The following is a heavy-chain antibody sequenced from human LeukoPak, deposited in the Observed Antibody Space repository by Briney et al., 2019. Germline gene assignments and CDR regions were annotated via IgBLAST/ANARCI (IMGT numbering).Heavy chain of an antibody. D-gene: IGHD6-13*01. CDR1: GGSVSSEAYY. V-gene: IGHV4-31*03. CDR2: VYYSGST. Sequence: PSETLSLTCTVSGGSVSSEAYYWIWIRQHPGKGLEWIGYVYYSGSTYHNPSLKSRVTISVDTSKDQFSLRLSSVTAADTAVYYCARYSHVGYYFDYWGQGTLVTVSS. J-gene: IGHJ4*02. CDR3: ARYSHVGYYFDY.